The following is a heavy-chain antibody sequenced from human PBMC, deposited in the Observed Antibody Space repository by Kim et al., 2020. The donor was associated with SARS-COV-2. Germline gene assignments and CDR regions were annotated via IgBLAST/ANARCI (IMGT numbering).Heavy chain of an antibody. Sequence: GGSLRLSCAASGFTFSDYYMSWIRQAPGKGLEWVSYISSSGSTIYYADSVKGRFTISRDNAKNSLYLQMNSLRAEDTAVYYCARDWDSSGWPHWDFDPWGRGTLVTVSS. CDR3: ARDWDSSGWPHWDFDP. J-gene: IGHJ2*01. CDR1: GFTFSDYY. CDR2: ISSSGSTI. V-gene: IGHV3-11*01. D-gene: IGHD6-19*01.